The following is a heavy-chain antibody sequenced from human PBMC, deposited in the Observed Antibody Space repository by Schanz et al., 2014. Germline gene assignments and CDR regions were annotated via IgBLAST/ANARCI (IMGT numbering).Heavy chain of an antibody. D-gene: IGHD3-22*01. V-gene: IGHV3-48*01. J-gene: IGHJ4*02. CDR2: IGSSSTTM. Sequence: EVYLVESGGGLVQPGGSLRLSCAASGFTFFTYNMNWVRQAPGRGLEWISYIGSSSTTMYYADSVKGRFTISRDNSKNTLYLQMNSLRTEDTAVYFCAKSYDTSGYSGFDYWGQGTLVTVSS. CDR3: AKSYDTSGYSGFDY. CDR1: GFTFFTYN.